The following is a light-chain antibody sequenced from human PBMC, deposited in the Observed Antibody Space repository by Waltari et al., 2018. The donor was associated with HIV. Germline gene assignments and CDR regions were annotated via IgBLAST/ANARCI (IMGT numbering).Light chain of an antibody. CDR2: AAS. CDR3: QQSYSTPPT. Sequence: DIQMTQSPSPLSASVGDRVTITCRASQSISSYLNWYQQKLGKAPKLLIYAASSLQSGVPSRFSGSGSGTDFTLTISSLQPEDFATYYCQQSYSTPPTFGQGTKVEIK. CDR1: QSISSY. V-gene: IGKV1-39*01. J-gene: IGKJ1*01.